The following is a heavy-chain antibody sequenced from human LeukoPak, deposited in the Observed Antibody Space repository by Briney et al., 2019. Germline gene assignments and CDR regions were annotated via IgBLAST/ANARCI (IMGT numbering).Heavy chain of an antibody. D-gene: IGHD5-12*01. CDR1: GFTFSDYY. CDR2: IKHSSSYT. Sequence: GGSLRLSCAASGFTFSDYYMSWIRQAPGKGREGVSYIKHSSSYTEYADSVRGRFTISRDNPKNSLYLQMNSLRAEDPDVYYCARRYTGYGILDYWGQGALLTVSS. J-gene: IGHJ4*02. V-gene: IGHV3-11*03. CDR3: ARRYTGYGILDY.